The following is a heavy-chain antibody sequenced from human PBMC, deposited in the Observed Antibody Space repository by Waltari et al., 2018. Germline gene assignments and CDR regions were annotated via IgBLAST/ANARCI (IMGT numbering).Heavy chain of an antibody. D-gene: IGHD1-26*01. CDR2: IRYDGSNK. CDR1: GFTFSSFG. CDR3: AKGSGSYEGFDP. J-gene: IGHJ5*02. V-gene: IGHV3-30*02. Sequence: QLVESGGGVVQPGGSLRLSCAASGFTFSSFGMNWVRQAPGKGLEWVTFIRYDGSNKYYADSVKGRFIISRDNSKNTVYLQMNSLRPEDAAVYYCAKGSGSYEGFDPWGQGTLVTVSS.